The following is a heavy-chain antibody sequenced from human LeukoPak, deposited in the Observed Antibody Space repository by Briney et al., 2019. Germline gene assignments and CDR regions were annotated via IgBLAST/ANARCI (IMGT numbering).Heavy chain of an antibody. V-gene: IGHV3-74*01. CDR3: ARDRLLWFGEFQYGMDV. D-gene: IGHD3-10*01. J-gene: IGHJ6*02. CDR1: GFTFSSYW. Sequence: GGSLRLSCAASGFTFSSYWMHWVRQAPGKGLVWVSRINSDGSSTSYADSVKGRFTISRDNAKNTLYLQMNSLRAEDTAVYYCARDRLLWFGEFQYGMDVWGQGTTVTVSS. CDR2: INSDGSST.